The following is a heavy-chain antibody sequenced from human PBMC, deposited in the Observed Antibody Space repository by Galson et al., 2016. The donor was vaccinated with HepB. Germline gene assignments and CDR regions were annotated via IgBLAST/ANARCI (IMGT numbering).Heavy chain of an antibody. V-gene: IGHV1-18*01. J-gene: IGHJ4*02. D-gene: IGHD2-15*01. Sequence: SVKVSCKASGYTFSNFGITWLRQAPGQGLERMGWISAYNGNRDYAQNFQGRLTLTTDTSTGTAYMDLRSLRSDDTAVYYCARDVPVVAATLLDYWGQGTLVTASS. CDR2: ISAYNGNR. CDR1: GYTFSNFG. CDR3: ARDVPVVAATLLDY.